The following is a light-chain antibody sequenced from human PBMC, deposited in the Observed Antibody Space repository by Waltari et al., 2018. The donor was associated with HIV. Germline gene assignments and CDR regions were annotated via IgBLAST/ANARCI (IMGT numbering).Light chain of an antibody. Sequence: EIVLTKSPGTLSLSPGERATLSCRASQSIGSDYVAWYQQKPGQAPRLLIYGASSRATGIPDRFSGSGSGTDFTLTISRLEPEDFAVYYCQQYGSSPKTFGQGTKVEIK. V-gene: IGKV3-20*01. CDR2: GAS. CDR1: QSIGSDY. CDR3: QQYGSSPKT. J-gene: IGKJ1*01.